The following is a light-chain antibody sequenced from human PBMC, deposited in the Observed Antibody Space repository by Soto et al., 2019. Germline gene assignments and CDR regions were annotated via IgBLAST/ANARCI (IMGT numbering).Light chain of an antibody. CDR2: DVS. V-gene: IGLV2-14*01. Sequence: QSALTQPASLSWSPGQSITISCPGTSSEVGGYNYVSWYQQHPGKAPILMIYDVSNRPSGVSNLFSGSKSGNTASLTISGLQAEDEADYYCSSYTSSSFPYGFGTGTKVTVL. CDR3: SSYTSSSFPYG. J-gene: IGLJ1*01. CDR1: SSEVGGYNY.